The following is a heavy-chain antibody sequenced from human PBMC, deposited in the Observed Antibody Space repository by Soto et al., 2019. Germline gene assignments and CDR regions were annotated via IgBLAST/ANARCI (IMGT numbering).Heavy chain of an antibody. V-gene: IGHV4-31*03. D-gene: IGHD5-18*01. CDR1: GGSITSGGSY. Sequence: PSETLSLTCTVSGGSITSGGSYWSWVRQNPRKGLEWIGNIYYSGNTYYNPSLKSRLTISVDTSKNQFSLNLSSVTAADTAVYYCARDRLMATAGTARHYFGLDVWGQGTTVTVSS. CDR2: IYYSGNT. CDR3: ARDRLMATAGTARHYFGLDV. J-gene: IGHJ6*02.